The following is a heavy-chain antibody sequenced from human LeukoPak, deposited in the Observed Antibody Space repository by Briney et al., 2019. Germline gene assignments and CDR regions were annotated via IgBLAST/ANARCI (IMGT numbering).Heavy chain of an antibody. V-gene: IGHV1-2*02. Sequence: ASVTVSCKASGYTFTAYYMHWVRQAPGQGLEWMGWIDASNGDTKYAQKFQGRVTISRDTSTGTSYMELRSLISGDTAVYYCASEAFCAGGRCYLQRVASWGPGTLVTVSS. CDR2: IDASNGDT. CDR1: GYTFTAYY. J-gene: IGHJ4*02. D-gene: IGHD2-15*01. CDR3: ASEAFCAGGRCYLQRVAS.